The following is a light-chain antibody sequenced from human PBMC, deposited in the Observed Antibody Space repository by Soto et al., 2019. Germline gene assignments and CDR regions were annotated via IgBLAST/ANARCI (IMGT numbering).Light chain of an antibody. CDR2: GAS. V-gene: IGKV3-20*01. CDR3: QHYAGGSRIT. J-gene: IGKJ1*01. Sequence: EIVLTQSPGTLSLSPGERAPLSCMASQSVSNNYLAWYQQKPGQAPRLLIYGASNRATGIPDRFSGSGSGTDFTLTISRLEPEDFALYYCQHYAGGSRITFGQGTKVDIK. CDR1: QSVSNNY.